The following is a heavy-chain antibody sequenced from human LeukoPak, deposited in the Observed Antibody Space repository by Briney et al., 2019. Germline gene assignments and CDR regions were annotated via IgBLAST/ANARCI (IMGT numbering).Heavy chain of an antibody. V-gene: IGHV3-30*19. J-gene: IGHJ4*02. CDR2: IWYDGSNK. D-gene: IGHD6-13*01. CDR3: AQIAAAAPFGY. Sequence: PGRSLRLSCAASGFTFSSYGMHWVRQAPGKGLEWVAVIWYDGSNKYYADSVRGRFTISRDNSKNTLYLQMNSLRAEDTAVYYCAQIAAAAPFGYWGQGTLVTVSS. CDR1: GFTFSSYG.